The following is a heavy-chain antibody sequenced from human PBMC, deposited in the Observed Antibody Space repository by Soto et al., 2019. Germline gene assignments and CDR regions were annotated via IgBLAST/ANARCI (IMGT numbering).Heavy chain of an antibody. V-gene: IGHV4-31*02. Sequence: QVQLQESGPGLVKPSQTLSLTCSVSGASTVSHYHWTWIRQPPGKGLEWMEYIFNSGTTFYNPSLTSRLSISRDTSGNHFSLELRSVTAADTAVYYCALALGPTTGLDYWGQGTLVTVSS. CDR2: IFNSGTT. CDR1: GASTVSHYH. CDR3: ALALGPTTGLDY. D-gene: IGHD1-26*01. J-gene: IGHJ4*02.